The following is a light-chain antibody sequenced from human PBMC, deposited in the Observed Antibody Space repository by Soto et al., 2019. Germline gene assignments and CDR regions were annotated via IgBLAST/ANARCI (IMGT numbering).Light chain of an antibody. CDR3: PQADSFPT. CDR2: AAS. V-gene: IGKV1D-12*01. J-gene: IGKJ4*01. CDR1: QNINTW. Sequence: SASVGERVAMSCRASQNINTWLAWYQQKPGKAPKLLIYAASSLQSGVPSRFSGSGSGTDFTLTTSSLPPEDFATYYCPQADSFPTFGGGTKV.